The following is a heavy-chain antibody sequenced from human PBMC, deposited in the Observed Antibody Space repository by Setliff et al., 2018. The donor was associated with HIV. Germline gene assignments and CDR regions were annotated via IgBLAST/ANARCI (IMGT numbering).Heavy chain of an antibody. CDR1: GGSISSGGYY. J-gene: IGHJ6*03. CDR3: ARGRSRWTYYNYYYMDA. V-gene: IGHV4-31*03. D-gene: IGHD6-13*01. CDR2: IYYSGTT. Sequence: SETLSLTCTVSGGSISSGGYYWSWIRQHPGKGLEWIGYIYYSGTTYYNPSLKSRVTISVDTSKNQFSLKLSSVTAADTAVYYCARGRSRWTYYNYYYMDAWGKGTTVTVSS.